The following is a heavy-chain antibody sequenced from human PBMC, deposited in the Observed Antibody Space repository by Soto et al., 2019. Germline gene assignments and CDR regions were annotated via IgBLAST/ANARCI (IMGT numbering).Heavy chain of an antibody. CDR2: IYYSGST. Sequence: SETLSLTCTVSGGSISSSSYYWGWIRQPPGKGLEWIGSIYYSGSTYYNPSLKSRVTISVDTSKNQFSLKLSSVTAADTAVYYCARQVVVPAAIPSCWFDPWGQGTLVTVSS. V-gene: IGHV4-39*01. CDR1: GGSISSSSYY. CDR3: ARQVVVPAAIPSCWFDP. D-gene: IGHD2-2*02. J-gene: IGHJ5*02.